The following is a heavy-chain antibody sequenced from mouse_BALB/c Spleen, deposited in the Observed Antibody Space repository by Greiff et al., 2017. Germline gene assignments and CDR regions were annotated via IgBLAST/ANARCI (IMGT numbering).Heavy chain of an antibody. CDR1: GYSITSDYA. CDR3: ANYGYGGYAMDY. CDR2: ISYSGST. D-gene: IGHD1-2*01. J-gene: IGHJ4*01. V-gene: IGHV3-2*02. Sequence: EVMLVESGPGLVKPSQSLSLTCTVTGYSITSDYAWNWIRQFPGNKLEWMGYISYSGSTSYNPSLKSRISITRDTSKNQFFLQLNSVTTEDTATYYCANYGYGGYAMDYWGQGTSVTVAS.